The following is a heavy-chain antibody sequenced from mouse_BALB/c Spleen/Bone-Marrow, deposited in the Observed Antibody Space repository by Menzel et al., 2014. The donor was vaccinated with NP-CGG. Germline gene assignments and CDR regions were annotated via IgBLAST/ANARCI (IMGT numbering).Heavy chain of an antibody. V-gene: IGHV14-3*02. D-gene: IGHD1-1*01. CDR1: GFNIKDTY. CDR2: IDPANGNT. J-gene: IGHJ3*01. CDR3: APYYYGSSLFAY. Sequence: EVKLVESGAELVKPGASVKLSCTASGFNIKDTYMHWVKQRPEQGLEWIGRIDPANGNTKYDPKFQGKATITADTSPNTAYLQLSSLTSEDTAVYYCAPYYYGSSLFAYWGQGTLVTVSA.